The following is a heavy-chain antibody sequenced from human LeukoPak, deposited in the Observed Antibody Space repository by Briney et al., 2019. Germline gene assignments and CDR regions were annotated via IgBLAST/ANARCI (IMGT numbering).Heavy chain of an antibody. D-gene: IGHD6-19*01. J-gene: IGHJ3*02. V-gene: IGHV4-34*01. CDR2: INHSGST. Sequence: SETLSLTCAVRGGSFSGYYWSWIRQPPGKGLEWIGEINHSGSTNYNPSLKSRVTISVDTSKNQFSLKLSSVTAADTAVYYCARGPDEEWLAHAFDIWGQGTMVTVSS. CDR3: ARGPDEEWLAHAFDI. CDR1: GGSFSGYY.